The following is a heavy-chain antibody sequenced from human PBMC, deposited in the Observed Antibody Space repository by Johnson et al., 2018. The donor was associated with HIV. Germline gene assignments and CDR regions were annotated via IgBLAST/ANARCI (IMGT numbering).Heavy chain of an antibody. CDR2: IWYDGSSK. J-gene: IGHJ3*02. D-gene: IGHD3-22*01. CDR3: ARETLRISMIVVAKGGFDM. CDR1: GFTFSSYG. V-gene: IGHV3-30*19. Sequence: QVQLVESGGGVVQPGRSLRLSCAASGFTFSSYGMHWVRQAPGKGLEWVAVIWYDGSSKYYADSVKGRFIISRDNSNNTLFLQMNDLRAEDTAVYFCARETLRISMIVVAKGGFDMWGQGTMVTVSS.